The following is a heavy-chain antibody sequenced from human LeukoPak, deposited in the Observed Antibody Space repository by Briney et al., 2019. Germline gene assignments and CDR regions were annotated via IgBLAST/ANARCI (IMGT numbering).Heavy chain of an antibody. J-gene: IGHJ4*02. V-gene: IGHV3-33*08. CDR1: GFTFSSYA. CDR2: VWNDGSLT. CDR3: ARASGSYDY. D-gene: IGHD1-26*01. Sequence: GGSLRLSCAASGFTFSSYAMHWVRQAPGKGLEWVAVVWNDGSLTYYADSVKGRFTISRDNSKNTLYLQMNNLRAEDTAVYYCARASGSYDYWGQGTLVTVSS.